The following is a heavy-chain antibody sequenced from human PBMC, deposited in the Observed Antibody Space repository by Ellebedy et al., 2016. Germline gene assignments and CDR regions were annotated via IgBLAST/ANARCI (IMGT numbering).Heavy chain of an antibody. D-gene: IGHD4-17*01. CDR1: GFTFSNFF. J-gene: IGHJ4*02. V-gene: IGHV3-23*01. Sequence: GESLKISCATSGFTFSNFFMSWVSQTPGKGLEWVSTISGDGGSTNLADSVKGRFTISRDNPKNTLYLQMNSLRAEDTAVYYCAKDRDDDGDYVFDSWGQGTLVTVSS. CDR2: ISGDGGST. CDR3: AKDRDDDGDYVFDS.